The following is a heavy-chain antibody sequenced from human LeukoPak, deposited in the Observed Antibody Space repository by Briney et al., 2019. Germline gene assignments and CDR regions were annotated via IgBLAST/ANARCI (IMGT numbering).Heavy chain of an antibody. CDR3: ARAHCSSTSCYAFDI. D-gene: IGHD2-2*01. J-gene: IGHJ3*02. CDR2: IYYSGST. CDR1: GGSISSYY. V-gene: IGHV4-59*01. Sequence: PSETLSLTCTVSGGSISSYYWSWIRQPPEKGLEWIGYIYYSGSTNYNPSLKSRVTISVDTSKNQFSLKLSSVTAADTAVYYCARAHCSSTSCYAFDIWGQGTMVTVSS.